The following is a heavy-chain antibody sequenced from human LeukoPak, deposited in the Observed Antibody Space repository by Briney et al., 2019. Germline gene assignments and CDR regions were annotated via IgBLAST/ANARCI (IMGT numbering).Heavy chain of an antibody. Sequence: SETLSLTCTVSGYFSTGYYWGWIRQPPGKGLEWIASIRHDGHTYNNPSLKSQATISVDMSRNQFSLRLNSLTAADTAAYYCARQVATKGEWAFDVWGQGTMVTVSS. CDR2: IRHDGHT. D-gene: IGHD5-12*01. V-gene: IGHV4-38-2*02. CDR3: ARQVATKGEWAFDV. J-gene: IGHJ3*01. CDR1: GYFSTGYY.